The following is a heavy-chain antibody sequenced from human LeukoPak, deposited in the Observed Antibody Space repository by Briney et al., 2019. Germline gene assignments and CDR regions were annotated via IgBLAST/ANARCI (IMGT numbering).Heavy chain of an antibody. CDR2: IYYSGST. Sequence: SETLSLTCAVSGGSISIYYWSWIRQPPGKGLEWIGYIYYSGSTNYNPSLKSRVTISVDTSKNQFSLKLSSVTAADTAVYYCASWYYDSSGYYSFDYWGQGTLVTVSS. CDR1: GGSISIYY. D-gene: IGHD3-22*01. CDR3: ASWYYDSSGYYSFDY. V-gene: IGHV4-59*01. J-gene: IGHJ4*02.